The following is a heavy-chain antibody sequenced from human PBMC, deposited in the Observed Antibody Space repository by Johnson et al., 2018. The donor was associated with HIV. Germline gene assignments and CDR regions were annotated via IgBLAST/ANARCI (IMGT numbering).Heavy chain of an antibody. CDR2: IYTDGKT. V-gene: IGHV3-53*01. CDR1: GFIVSDTD. J-gene: IGHJ3*02. D-gene: IGHD1-26*01. CDR3: ARSWELGETAFDI. Sequence: VQLVESGGGLIQPGGSLRLSCAVSGFIVSDTDMAWVRQAPGKGLEWVSVIYTDGKTYYADSVRGRFTISRDSSNNTLYVQMNDLRAEDTALYYCARSWELGETAFDIWGQGTMVTVSS.